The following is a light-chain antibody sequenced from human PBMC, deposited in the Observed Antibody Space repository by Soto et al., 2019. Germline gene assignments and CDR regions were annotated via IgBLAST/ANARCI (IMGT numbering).Light chain of an antibody. J-gene: IGKJ4*01. V-gene: IGKV4-1*01. CDR1: QSVLYSINNRNH. CDR2: WAS. Sequence: DIVMTQSPDSLAVSLGERATLNCKSSQSVLYSINNRNHLAWYQKKPGQPPRLLVYWASTRESGVPDRFSGSGSGTDFSLTISSLQAEDVAVYYCQQDYRSPLSFGGGTRVEIK. CDR3: QQDYRSPLS.